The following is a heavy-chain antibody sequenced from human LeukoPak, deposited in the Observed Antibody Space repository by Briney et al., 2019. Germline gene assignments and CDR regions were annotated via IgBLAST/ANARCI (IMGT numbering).Heavy chain of an antibody. CDR3: ARIFGELSPDAFDI. D-gene: IGHD3-10*01. CDR2: INPNSGGT. V-gene: IGHV1-2*02. Sequence: ASVKVSCKASGYTFTGYYMHWVRQAPGQGLEWMGWINPNSGGTNYAQKFQGRVTMTRDTSISTAYMGLSGLRSDDTAVYYCARIFGELSPDAFDIWGQGTMVTVSS. CDR1: GYTFTGYY. J-gene: IGHJ3*02.